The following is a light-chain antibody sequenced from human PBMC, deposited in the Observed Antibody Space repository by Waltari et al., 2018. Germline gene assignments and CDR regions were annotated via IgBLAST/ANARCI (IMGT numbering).Light chain of an antibody. V-gene: IGLV4-69*01. CDR1: SGHSSNV. CDR3: QTGGHGTWV. J-gene: IGLJ3*02. Sequence: QLVLTQSPSASASLGASIKLTCTLSSGHSSNVIAWLPQQPEKCPRYLMKVNSDGSHTRGNEIPDRFSGSSSGAERYLTISSLQSEDEADYYCQTGGHGTWVFGGGTKLTVL. CDR2: VNSDGSH.